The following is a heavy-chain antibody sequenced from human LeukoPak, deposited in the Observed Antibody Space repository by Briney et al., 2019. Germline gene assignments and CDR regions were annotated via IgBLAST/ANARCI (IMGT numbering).Heavy chain of an antibody. CDR1: GFTFSSYA. D-gene: IGHD6-13*01. V-gene: IGHV3-23*01. Sequence: GGSLRLSCAASGFTFSSYAMSRVRQAPGAGLEWVSAISGSGGSTYYADSVKGRFTISRDNSKNTLYLQMNSLRAEDTAVYYCAPGGIAAAGGGWFDPWGQGTLVTVSS. CDR3: APGGIAAAGGGWFDP. CDR2: ISGSGGST. J-gene: IGHJ5*02.